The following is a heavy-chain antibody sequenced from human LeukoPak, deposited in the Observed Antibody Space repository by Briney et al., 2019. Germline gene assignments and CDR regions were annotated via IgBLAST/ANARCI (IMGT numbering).Heavy chain of an antibody. CDR1: GYTFTNYA. CDR2: SNTGNGNT. D-gene: IGHD2-2*01. J-gene: IGHJ4*02. Sequence: ASVKVSCKASGYTFTNYAMRWVRQAPGQRLEWMGWSNTGNGNTKYSQEFQGRLTITRDTSISTAYMELSRLTSGDTAVYYCARDPKSQLLLDYWGQGTLVTVSS. CDR3: ARDPKSQLLLDY. V-gene: IGHV1-3*02.